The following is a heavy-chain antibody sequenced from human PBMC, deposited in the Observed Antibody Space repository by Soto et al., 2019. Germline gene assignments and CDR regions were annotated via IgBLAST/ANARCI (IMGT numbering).Heavy chain of an antibody. J-gene: IGHJ4*02. CDR3: ASEQLVVLRGVLDY. D-gene: IGHD2-8*02. CDR2: ISYDGSNK. CDR1: GFTFNSYA. Sequence: QVQLVESGGGVVQPGRSLRLSCAASGFTFNSYAMHWVRQAPGRGLEWVAVISYDGSNKYYADSVKGRFTISRDNSKNTLYLQMNSLRAEDTAVYYCASEQLVVLRGVLDYWGQGTLVTVSS. V-gene: IGHV3-30-3*01.